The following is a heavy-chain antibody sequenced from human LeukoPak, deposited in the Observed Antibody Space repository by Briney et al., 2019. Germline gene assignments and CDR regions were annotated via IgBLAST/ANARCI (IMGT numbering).Heavy chain of an antibody. V-gene: IGHV1-8*03. CDR3: ARVGRRCSSTICYGYNWFDP. CDR2: MNPNSGNT. J-gene: IGHJ5*02. CDR1: GYTFTSYD. Sequence: ASVKVSCKASGYTFTSYDINWVRQASGQGLEWMGWMNPNSGNTGYAQKFQGRVTITRNTSISTAYMELSSLRSEDTAVYYCARVGRRCSSTICYGYNWFDPWGQGTLVTVSS. D-gene: IGHD2-2*01.